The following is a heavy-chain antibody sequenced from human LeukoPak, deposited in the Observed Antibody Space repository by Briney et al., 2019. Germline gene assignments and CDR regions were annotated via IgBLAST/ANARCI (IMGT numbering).Heavy chain of an antibody. CDR3: AREGYGPITGPWFDP. CDR2: TYYSGST. D-gene: IGHD1-20*01. CDR1: GGSISSYY. V-gene: IGHV4-59*01. Sequence: PSETLSLTCTVSGGSISSYYWSWIRQPPGKGPEWIGYTYYSGSTNYNPSLKSRVTISVDTSKNQFSLKLSSVTAADTAVYYCAREGYGPITGPWFDPWGQGTLVTVSS. J-gene: IGHJ5*02.